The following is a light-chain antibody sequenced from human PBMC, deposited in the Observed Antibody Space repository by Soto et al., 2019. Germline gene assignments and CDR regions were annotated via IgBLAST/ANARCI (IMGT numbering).Light chain of an antibody. Sequence: QSALTQPASVSGSLGQSITISCTGSSSDIGTYNYVSWYQHHPGKAPKLVIYGVTNRPSGFSDRFSGSKSVNTASLTISGLQAEDEADYYCGSYKTSSTYVFGSGTKVTVL. CDR2: GVT. J-gene: IGLJ1*01. CDR3: GSYKTSSTYV. V-gene: IGLV2-14*01. CDR1: SSDIGTYNY.